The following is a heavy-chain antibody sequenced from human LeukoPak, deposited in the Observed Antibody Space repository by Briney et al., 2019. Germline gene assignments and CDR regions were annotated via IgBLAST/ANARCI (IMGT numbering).Heavy chain of an antibody. V-gene: IGHV1-8*01. CDR1: GYTFTEYD. J-gene: IGHJ4*02. Sequence: ASVKVSCKASGYTFTEYDINWVRQATGQGLEWMGWMNPNSGNTGSAQKFHGRLSMTRDTSISTAYMELSSLTSEDTAVYYCARGTPSCTSASCYNYWGQGTQVTVSS. CDR2: MNPNSGNT. D-gene: IGHD2-2*02. CDR3: ARGTPSCTSASCYNY.